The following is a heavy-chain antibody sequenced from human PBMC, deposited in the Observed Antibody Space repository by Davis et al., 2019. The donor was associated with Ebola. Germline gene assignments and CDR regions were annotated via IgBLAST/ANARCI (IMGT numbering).Heavy chain of an antibody. CDR3: ARRNYYGSGTVCFDP. D-gene: IGHD3-10*01. V-gene: IGHV1-18*01. J-gene: IGHJ5*02. CDR2: ISTYNRNA. Sequence: ASVKVFCKASAYTFTSYAISWVRQVPGQGLEWMGWISTYNRNAHYGPNVQGSVTMTTDTSTSTAYMELRSLRSDDTAVYFCARRNYYGSGTVCFDPWGQGTLVTVSS. CDR1: AYTFTSYA.